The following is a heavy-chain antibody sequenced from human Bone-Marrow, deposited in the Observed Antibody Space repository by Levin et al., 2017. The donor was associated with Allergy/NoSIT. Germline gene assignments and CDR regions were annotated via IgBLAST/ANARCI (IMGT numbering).Heavy chain of an antibody. Sequence: SETLSLTCTVSGGSISSGDYYWSWIRQPPGKGLEWIGYIYYSGSTYYNPSLKSRVTISVDTSKNQFSLKLSSVTAADTAVYYCARGISSNWNINFDYWGQGTLVTVSS. V-gene: IGHV4-30-4*01. J-gene: IGHJ4*02. CDR2: IYYSGST. CDR1: GGSISSGDYY. D-gene: IGHD1/OR15-1a*01. CDR3: ARGISSNWNINFDY.